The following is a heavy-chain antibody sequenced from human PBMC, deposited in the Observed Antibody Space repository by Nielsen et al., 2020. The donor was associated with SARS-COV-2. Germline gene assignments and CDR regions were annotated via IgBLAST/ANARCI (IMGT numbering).Heavy chain of an antibody. CDR2: VSSSGGST. D-gene: IGHD5-24*01. Sequence: GESLKISCAASGFTFNIYAMAWVRRAPGRGLQWVTGVSSSGGSTYYTDSVKGRFTISRDNSKNTLYLEMHSLRVEDTAVYYCAKVGSRDGYNDAFDIWGQGTMVTVSS. V-gene: IGHV3-23*01. CDR3: AKVGSRDGYNDAFDI. CDR1: GFTFNIYA. J-gene: IGHJ3*02.